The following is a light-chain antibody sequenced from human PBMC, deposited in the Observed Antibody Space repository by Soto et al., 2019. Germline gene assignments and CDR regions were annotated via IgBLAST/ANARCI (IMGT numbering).Light chain of an antibody. CDR1: QSVSNF. V-gene: IGKV3-11*01. CDR3: HHHCNRLT. Sequence: EIVLTQSPATLSLSPGERATLSCRASQSVSNFLAWYQQRPGQAPRLLLYGASNRATGTPARFSGSGSGTDFTLTISSLEAEDAAVCYCHHHCNRLTFGEGTKVEIK. J-gene: IGKJ4*01. CDR2: GAS.